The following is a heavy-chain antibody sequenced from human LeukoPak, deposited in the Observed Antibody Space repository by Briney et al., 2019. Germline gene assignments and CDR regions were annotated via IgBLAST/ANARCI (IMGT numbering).Heavy chain of an antibody. CDR1: GFTFDDYT. J-gene: IGHJ4*02. CDR2: ISWDDGST. CDR3: AKDICSGGSCYGMGY. Sequence: GGSLRLSCAASGFTFDDYTMHWVRQAPGKGLEWVSLISWDDGSTYYADSVKGRFTISRDNSKNSLYLQMNSLRTEDTALYYCAKDICSGGSCYGMGYWGQGTLVTVSS. D-gene: IGHD2-15*01. V-gene: IGHV3-43*01.